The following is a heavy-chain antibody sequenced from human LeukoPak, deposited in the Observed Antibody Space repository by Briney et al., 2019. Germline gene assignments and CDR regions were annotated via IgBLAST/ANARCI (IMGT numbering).Heavy chain of an antibody. CDR2: IYTSGST. J-gene: IGHJ5*02. CDR1: GGSISSYY. CDR3: ARVDDSSGYYSGYNWFDP. D-gene: IGHD3-22*01. V-gene: IGHV4-4*07. Sequence: PSETLSLTCTVSGGSISSYYWSWIRQPAGKGLEWIGRIYTSGSTNYNPSLKSRVTMSVDTSKNQFSLKLSSVTAADTAVYYCARVDDSSGYYSGYNWFDPWGQGTLVTVSS.